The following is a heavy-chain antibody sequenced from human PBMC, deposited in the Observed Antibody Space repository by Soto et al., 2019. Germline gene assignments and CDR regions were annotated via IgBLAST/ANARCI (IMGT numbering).Heavy chain of an antibody. Sequence: QVQLVESGGGLVKPGGSLRLSCAASGFTFSDYYMIWIRQAPGKGLEWVSYISSSGNSIYYADSVKGRFTISRDSAKNSMYLQMKSLRAEDTAVYYCARDYSDSSGFFGDYYGMDVWGQGTTVTVSS. CDR1: GFTFSDYY. CDR3: ARDYSDSSGFFGDYYGMDV. J-gene: IGHJ6*01. CDR2: ISSSGNSI. V-gene: IGHV3-11*01. D-gene: IGHD3-22*01.